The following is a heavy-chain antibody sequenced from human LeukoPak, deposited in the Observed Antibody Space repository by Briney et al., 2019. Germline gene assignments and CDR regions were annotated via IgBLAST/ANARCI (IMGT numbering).Heavy chain of an antibody. V-gene: IGHV4-59*08. CDR2: VYYIGIT. Sequence: SETLSLTCTVSGGSISSYYWSWVRQPPGKGLEYIGYVYYIGITNYNPSLKSRVALSVDMSKNQFSLKLTSVTAADTAIYYCARQSLQPQLVTSWFDPWGQGTLATVSS. CDR3: ARQSLQPQLVTSWFDP. J-gene: IGHJ5*02. CDR1: GGSISSYY. D-gene: IGHD6-13*01.